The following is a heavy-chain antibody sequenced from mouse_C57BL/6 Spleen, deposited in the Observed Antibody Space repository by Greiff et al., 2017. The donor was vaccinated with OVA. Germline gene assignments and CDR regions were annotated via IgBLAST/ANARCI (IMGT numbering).Heavy chain of an antibody. CDR3: AYSNYVRYYAMDY. Sequence: QVQLQQPGAELVRPGSSVKLSCKASGYTFTSYWMDWVKQRPGQGLEWIGNIYPSDSETHYNQKFKDKATLTVDKSSSTAYMQLSSLTSEDSAVYYCAYSNYVRYYAMDYWGQGTSVTVSS. J-gene: IGHJ4*01. D-gene: IGHD2-5*01. V-gene: IGHV1-61*01. CDR1: GYTFTSYW. CDR2: IYPSDSET.